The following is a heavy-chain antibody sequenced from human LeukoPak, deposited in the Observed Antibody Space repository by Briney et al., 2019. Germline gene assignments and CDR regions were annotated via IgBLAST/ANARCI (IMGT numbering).Heavy chain of an antibody. D-gene: IGHD2-2*03. CDR1: GGSISSSNW. J-gene: IGHJ6*02. Sequence: PSETLSLTCAVSGGSISSSNWWSWVRQPPGKGLEWIGEIYHSGSTNYNPSLKSRVTISVDKSKNQFSLKLSSVTAADTAVYYCAREPTLDIVVVPAAPLGMDVWGQGTTVTVSS. CDR3: AREPTLDIVVVPAAPLGMDV. CDR2: IYHSGST. V-gene: IGHV4-4*02.